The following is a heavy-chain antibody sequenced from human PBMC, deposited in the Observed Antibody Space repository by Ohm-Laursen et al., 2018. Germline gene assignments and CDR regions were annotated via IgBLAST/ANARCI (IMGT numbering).Heavy chain of an antibody. J-gene: IGHJ4*02. Sequence: GSLRLSCSAPGFTVSSNYMSWVRQAPGKGLEWVSVIYSGGSIYYADSVKDRFTISRDSSKNTLYLQMNSLRVEDTAVYYCARMFSSSWYYFDHWGQGTLVTVSS. D-gene: IGHD6-13*01. CDR3: ARMFSSSWYYFDH. V-gene: IGHV3-66*01. CDR2: IYSGGSI. CDR1: GFTVSSNY.